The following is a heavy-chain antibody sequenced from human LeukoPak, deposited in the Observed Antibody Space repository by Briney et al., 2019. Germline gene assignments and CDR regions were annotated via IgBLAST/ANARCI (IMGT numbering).Heavy chain of an antibody. CDR3: ARDPGDDCWGGFDC. V-gene: IGHV3-7*05. D-gene: IGHD3-16*01. CDR2: IKQDGSQE. J-gene: IGHJ4*02. CDR1: GFNYNSYS. Sequence: GGSLRLSCAASGFNYNSYSMTWVRQAPGKGLEWVANIKQDGSQEEYVDSVKGRFTISRDNAMDLLHLQMNSLRAEDTAIYYCARDPGDDCWGGFDCWGQGTLVTVSS.